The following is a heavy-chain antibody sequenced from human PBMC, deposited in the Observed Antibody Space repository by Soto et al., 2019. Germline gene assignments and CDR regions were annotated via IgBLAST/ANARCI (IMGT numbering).Heavy chain of an antibody. CDR3: AKTGKLRYFDWYIDY. Sequence: GGSLRLSCAASGFTFSSYDMHWVRQATGKGLEWVSAIGTAGDTYYPGSVKGRFTISRDNAKNTLYLQMNSLRAEDTAVYYCAKTGKLRYFDWYIDYWGQGTLVTVSS. D-gene: IGHD3-9*01. CDR2: IGTAGDT. CDR1: GFTFSSYD. J-gene: IGHJ4*02. V-gene: IGHV3-13*01.